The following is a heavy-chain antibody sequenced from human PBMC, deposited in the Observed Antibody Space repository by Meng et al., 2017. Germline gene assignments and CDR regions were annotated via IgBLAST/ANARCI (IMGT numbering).Heavy chain of an antibody. CDR3: ARGSYSFDS. D-gene: IGHD1-26*01. V-gene: IGHV6-1*01. CDR1: GDSVSSNSAA. Sequence: QIQPQQPGPGLGKPSQTLSLICAIAGDSVSSNSAAWNWIRQSPSRGLEWLGRAYYRSKWYHDYAESVKSRISIDPDTSKNQFSLQLRSVTPEDSAVYYCARGSYSFDSWGQRTLVTVSS. CDR2: AYYRSKWYH. J-gene: IGHJ4*02.